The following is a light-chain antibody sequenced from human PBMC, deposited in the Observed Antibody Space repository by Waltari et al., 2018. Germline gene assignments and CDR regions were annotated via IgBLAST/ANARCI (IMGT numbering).Light chain of an antibody. V-gene: IGLV2-11*01. Sequence: QSALTQPPSVSGSPGQSVTIPCPGPSSDSVSYHYVSCYQQHPGKAPKLMIYDVTERPSGVPDRFSGSKSGNTASLTISGLQAEDEADYYCCSYAGNYLRVFGGGTKLTVL. J-gene: IGLJ2*01. CDR1: SSDSVSYHY. CDR2: DVT. CDR3: CSYAGNYLRV.